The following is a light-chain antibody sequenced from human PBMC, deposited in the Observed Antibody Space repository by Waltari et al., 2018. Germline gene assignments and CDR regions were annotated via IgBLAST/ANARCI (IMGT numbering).Light chain of an antibody. CDR1: SNDLGNYDL. V-gene: IGLV2-23*01. J-gene: IGLJ1*01. CDR3: FSFVAANSFV. Sequence: QSALTQPASVSGSPGQSITLSCPGTSNDLGNYDLVSWYQQRPGDAPKLLMYGATKRPSGVSNRFSGSKSGKTASLTISGLQTEDEADYYCFSFVAANSFVFGPGTKVTVL. CDR2: GAT.